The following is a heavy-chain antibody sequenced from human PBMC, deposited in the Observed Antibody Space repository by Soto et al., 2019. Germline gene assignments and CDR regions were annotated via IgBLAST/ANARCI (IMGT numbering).Heavy chain of an antibody. CDR1: GFTFSSYS. J-gene: IGHJ5*02. D-gene: IGHD4-17*01. V-gene: IGHV3-21*01. CDR2: ISSSSSYI. Sequence: GWSLRLSCAASGFTFSSYSMNWVRQAPGKGLEWVSSISSSSSYIYYADSVKGRFTISRDNAKNSLYLQMNSLRAEDTAVYYCARDQMTTSRLGGRFDPWGKGTLV. CDR3: ARDQMTTSRLGGRFDP.